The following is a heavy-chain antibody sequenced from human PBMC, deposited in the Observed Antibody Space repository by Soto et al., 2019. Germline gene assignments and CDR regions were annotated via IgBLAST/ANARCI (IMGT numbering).Heavy chain of an antibody. V-gene: IGHV3-21*01. J-gene: IGHJ6*02. CDR3: ARDQRTFYYGSAYGMDV. Sequence: PGGSLRLSCAASGFTFSSYSMNWVRQAPGKGLEWVSSISSSSSYIYYADSVKGRFTISRDNARNSLYLQMNSLRAEDTAVYYCARDQRTFYYGSAYGMDVWGQGTTVTVSS. CDR2: ISSSSSYI. D-gene: IGHD3-10*01. CDR1: GFTFSSYS.